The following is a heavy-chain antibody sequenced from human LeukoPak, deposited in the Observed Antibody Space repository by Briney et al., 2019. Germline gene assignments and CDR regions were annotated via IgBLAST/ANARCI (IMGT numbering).Heavy chain of an antibody. D-gene: IGHD2-2*01. V-gene: IGHV3-21*01. J-gene: IGHJ4*02. CDR2: ITSSGSYI. Sequence: GGSLRLSCAASGFTFTRFNMNWVRQAPGKGLELVSSITSSGSYIHYADSVKGRFTISRDNAKNSLYLQMSSLRAEDTAVYYCARSCTTISCYSPRTDYWGQGTLVTVSS. CDR1: GFTFTRFN. CDR3: ARSCTTISCYSPRTDY.